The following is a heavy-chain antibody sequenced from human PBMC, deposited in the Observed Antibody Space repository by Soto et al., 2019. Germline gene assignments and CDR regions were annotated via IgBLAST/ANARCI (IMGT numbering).Heavy chain of an antibody. J-gene: IGHJ4*02. CDR3: AHIYLRSGWLPYYFES. CDR1: GFSLSTSGVG. Sequence: QITLKESGPTLVKPTQTLTLTCTFSGFSLSTSGVGVGWVRQPPGRALEWLALIHWSDDRSYSPSLRSRLTIAKDTSKNQVVLTMTKMDPVDTATYFCAHIYLRSGWLPYYFESWGQGALVTVSS. CDR2: IHWSDDR. D-gene: IGHD6-19*01. V-gene: IGHV2-5*01.